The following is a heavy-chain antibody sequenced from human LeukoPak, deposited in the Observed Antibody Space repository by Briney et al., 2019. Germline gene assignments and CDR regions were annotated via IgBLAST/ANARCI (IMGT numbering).Heavy chain of an antibody. CDR2: ISYSGT. D-gene: IGHD3-10*01. Sequence: PSETLSLTCTVSGGSISISNYYWGWIRQPPGRGLEWIGSISYSGTYYNPSPKSRLTISVDTSKNHFSLNLRSVTAADTAVYYCARGTSKSVRVIDYWGEGTPVSVSS. CDR1: GGSISISNYY. CDR3: ARGTSKSVRVIDY. V-gene: IGHV4-39*02. J-gene: IGHJ4*02.